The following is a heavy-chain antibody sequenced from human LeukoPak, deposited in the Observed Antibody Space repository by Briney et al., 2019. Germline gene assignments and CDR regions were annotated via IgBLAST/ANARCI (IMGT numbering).Heavy chain of an antibody. V-gene: IGHV4-34*01. CDR2: INHSGST. CDR3: ARNIPSIDGPFDY. D-gene: IGHD2/OR15-2a*01. Sequence: PSETLSLTCAVYGGSFSGYYWSWIRQPPGKGLEWIGEINHSGSTNYNPSLKSRVTISVDTSKNQFSLKLSSVTAADTAVYYCARNIPSIDGPFDYWGQGTLVTVSS. CDR1: GGSFSGYY. J-gene: IGHJ4*02.